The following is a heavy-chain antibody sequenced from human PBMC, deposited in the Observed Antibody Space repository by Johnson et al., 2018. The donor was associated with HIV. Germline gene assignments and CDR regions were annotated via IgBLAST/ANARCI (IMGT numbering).Heavy chain of an antibody. J-gene: IGHJ3*02. D-gene: IGHD3-22*01. CDR3: AREGPTYYYDSTKGVFDI. V-gene: IGHV3-74*01. Sequence: VQLVESGGGLVKPGGSLRLSCGVSGFTFSDHWMQWVRQAPGKGLVWVSRINGDGSRTSYADSVQGRFTISRDNSKNTVDLQMNSLRAEDTAVYYCAREGPTYYYDSTKGVFDIWGQGTVVTVSS. CDR1: GFTFSDHW. CDR2: INGDGSRT.